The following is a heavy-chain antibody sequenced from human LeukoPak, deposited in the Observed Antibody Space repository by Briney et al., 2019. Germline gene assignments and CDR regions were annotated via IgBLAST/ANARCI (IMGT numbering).Heavy chain of an antibody. V-gene: IGHV1-46*01. Sequence: ASVKVSCKASGYTFTSYYMHWVRQAPGQGLEWMGIINPSGGSTSYAQKFQGRVTMTRDTSTSTVYMELSSMRSEDTAVYYCARGDTISTMGDFSYYFDYWGQGTLVTVSS. J-gene: IGHJ4*02. CDR3: ARGDTISTMGDFSYYFDY. D-gene: IGHD3-9*01. CDR1: GYTFTSYY. CDR2: INPSGGST.